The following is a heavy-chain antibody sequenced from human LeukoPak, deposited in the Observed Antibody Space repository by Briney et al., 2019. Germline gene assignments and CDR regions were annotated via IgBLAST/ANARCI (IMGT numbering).Heavy chain of an antibody. J-gene: IGHJ4*02. CDR3: AKERPQTTSFDY. CDR1: GFTFSTYP. V-gene: IGHV3-23*01. D-gene: IGHD2/OR15-2a*01. CDR2: ITGSGGST. Sequence: SGGSLRLTCAASGFTFSTYPMNWVRQDPGKGLEWVSTITGSGGSTYYADSVKGRFTISRDNSKNTLYLQMNSLRAEDTAIYYCAKERPQTTSFDYWGQGTLVTVSS.